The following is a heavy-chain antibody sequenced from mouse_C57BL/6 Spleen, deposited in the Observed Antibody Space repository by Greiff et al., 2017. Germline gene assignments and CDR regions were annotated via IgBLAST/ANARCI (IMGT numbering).Heavy chain of an antibody. CDR1: GYSITSGYY. Sequence: DVQLQESGPGLVKPSQSLSLTCSVTGYSITSGYYWNWIRQFPGNKLEWMGYISYDGSNNYNPSLKNRISITRDTSKNQFFLKLNSVTTEDTATYYCARGGDYVSFAYWGQGTLVTVSA. J-gene: IGHJ3*01. CDR3: ARGGDYVSFAY. V-gene: IGHV3-6*01. CDR2: ISYDGSN. D-gene: IGHD2-4*01.